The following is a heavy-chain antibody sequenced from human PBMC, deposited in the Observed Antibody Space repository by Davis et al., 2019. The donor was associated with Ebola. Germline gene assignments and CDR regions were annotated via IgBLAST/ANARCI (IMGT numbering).Heavy chain of an antibody. D-gene: IGHD5-18*01. CDR1: GYTFTSYA. Sequence: AASVKVSCKASGYTFTSYAMHWVRQAPGQRLEWMGWISAGNGNTKYSQKFQGRVTITADKSTSTAYMELSSLRSEDTAVYYCASGYSLHFDYWGQGTLVTVSS. J-gene: IGHJ4*02. CDR2: ISAGNGNT. CDR3: ASGYSLHFDY. V-gene: IGHV1-3*01.